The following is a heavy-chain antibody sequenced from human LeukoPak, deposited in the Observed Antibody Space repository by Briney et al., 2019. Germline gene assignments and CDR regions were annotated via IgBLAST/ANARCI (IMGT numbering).Heavy chain of an antibody. D-gene: IGHD6-19*01. CDR3: ARYDVGWYYFDY. V-gene: IGHV4-61*02. J-gene: IGHJ4*02. CDR2: IYTSGST. CDR1: GGSISSGSYY. Sequence: SQTLSLTCTVSGGSISSGSYYWSWIRQPAGKGLEWIGRIYTSGSTNYNPSLKSRVTISVDTSKNQFSLKLSSVTAADTAVYYCARYDVGWYYFDYWGQGTLVTVSS.